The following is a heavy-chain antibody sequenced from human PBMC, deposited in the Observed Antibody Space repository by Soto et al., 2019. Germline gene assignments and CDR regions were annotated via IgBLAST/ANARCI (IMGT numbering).Heavy chain of an antibody. Sequence: ASVKVSCKASGYTFTSYSMHWVRQAPGQRLEWMGWINAGNGNTKYSQKFQGRVTITRDTSASTAYMELSSLRFEDTAVYFCATAIADDAFDIWGRGTMVTVS. CDR3: ATAIADDAFDI. CDR1: GYTFTSYS. D-gene: IGHD2-2*01. CDR2: INAGNGNT. J-gene: IGHJ3*02. V-gene: IGHV1-3*01.